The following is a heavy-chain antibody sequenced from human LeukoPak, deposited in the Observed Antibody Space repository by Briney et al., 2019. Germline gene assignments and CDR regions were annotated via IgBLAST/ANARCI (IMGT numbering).Heavy chain of an antibody. V-gene: IGHV1-69*13. CDR2: IIPIFGTA. J-gene: IGHJ6*02. D-gene: IGHD3-16*01. CDR3: TTRACHAGGCSSSFYYYYGLHF. CDR1: GNSISNYA. Sequence: ASVTVSCTASGNSISNYAVSWVRQAPGQGFEWMGGIIPIFGTADYAQKFQGRVTITADQSTSTTYMALSSLKSEDTATYYCTTRACHAGGCSSSFYYYYGLHFWGQGTTVSVSS.